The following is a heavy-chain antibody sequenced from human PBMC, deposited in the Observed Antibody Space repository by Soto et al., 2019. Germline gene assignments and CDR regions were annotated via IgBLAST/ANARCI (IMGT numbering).Heavy chain of an antibody. D-gene: IGHD3-22*01. CDR3: ARVLHYYDSSGPSNWFDP. CDR2: IYHSGST. Sequence: XGTLSLTCAVSGYSISSGYYWGWIRQPPGKGLEWIGSIYHSGSTYYNPSLKSRVTISVDTSKNQFSLKLSSVTAADTAVYYCARVLHYYDSSGPSNWFDPWGQGTLVTVSS. V-gene: IGHV4-38-2*01. J-gene: IGHJ5*02. CDR1: GYSISSGYY.